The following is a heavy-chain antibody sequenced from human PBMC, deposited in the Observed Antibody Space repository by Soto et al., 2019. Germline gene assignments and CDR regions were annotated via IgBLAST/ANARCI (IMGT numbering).Heavy chain of an antibody. J-gene: IGHJ6*02. CDR2: IYHSGST. V-gene: IGHV4-4*02. Sequence: SETLSLTCAVSGGSISSSNWWSWVRQPPGKGLEWIGEIYHSGSTNYNPSLKSRATISVDKSKNQFSLKLSSVTAADTAVYYCARDTGIAVAGTRGDYYYGMDVWGQGTTVTVSS. D-gene: IGHD6-19*01. CDR3: ARDTGIAVAGTRGDYYYGMDV. CDR1: GGSISSSNW.